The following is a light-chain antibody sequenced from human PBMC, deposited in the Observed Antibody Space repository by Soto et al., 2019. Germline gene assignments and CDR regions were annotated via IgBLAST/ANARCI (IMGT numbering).Light chain of an antibody. CDR2: DVT. CDR3: SSYGSSNTVV. CDR1: SSDIGGYNS. Sequence: QSALTQPASVSGSPGQSITISCTGTSSDIGGYNSVSWYQQHPGKVPKLLIYDVTNRPSGISNRFSGSKSGNTASLTISGLPAEDEADYYCSSYGSSNTVVFGGGTRVTVL. V-gene: IGLV2-14*01. J-gene: IGLJ3*02.